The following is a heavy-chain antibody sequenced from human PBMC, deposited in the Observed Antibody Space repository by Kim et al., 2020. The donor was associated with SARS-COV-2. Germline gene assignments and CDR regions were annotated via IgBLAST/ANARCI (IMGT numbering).Heavy chain of an antibody. CDR2: IIPILGIA. CDR1: GGTFSSYA. J-gene: IGHJ6*03. Sequence: SVKVSCKASGGTFSSYAISWVRQAPGQGLEWMGRIIPILGIANYAQKFQGRVTITADKSTSTAYMELSSLRSEDTAVYYCARDNRGKVGLYYYYYMDVWGKGTTVTVSS. CDR3: ARDNRGKVGLYYYYYMDV. V-gene: IGHV1-69*04.